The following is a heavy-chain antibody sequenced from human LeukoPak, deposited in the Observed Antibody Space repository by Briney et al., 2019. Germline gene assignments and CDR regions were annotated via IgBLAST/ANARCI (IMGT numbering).Heavy chain of an antibody. J-gene: IGHJ3*02. V-gene: IGHV4-4*07. D-gene: IGHD6-6*01. Sequence: SETLSLTCTVSGGSISSYYWSWIRQPAGKGLEWIGRIYTSGSTNYNPSPKSRVTMSVDTSKNQFSLKLSSVTAADTAVYYCARVTYSSSSISLDAFDIWGQGTMVTVSS. CDR1: GGSISSYY. CDR3: ARVTYSSSSISLDAFDI. CDR2: IYTSGST.